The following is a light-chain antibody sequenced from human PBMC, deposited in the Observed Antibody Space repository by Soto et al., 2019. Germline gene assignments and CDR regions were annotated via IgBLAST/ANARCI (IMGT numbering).Light chain of an antibody. J-gene: IGKJ1*01. CDR3: QHYNSYSEA. Sequence: DIQMTQSPSTLSGSVGDRVTITCRASQTISSWLAWYQQKPEKAPKLLIYKASTLKSGVPSRFSGNGSGTEFTLTISSLQPDDFATYYCQHYNSYSEAFGQGTKVDIK. CDR2: KAS. V-gene: IGKV1-5*03. CDR1: QTISSW.